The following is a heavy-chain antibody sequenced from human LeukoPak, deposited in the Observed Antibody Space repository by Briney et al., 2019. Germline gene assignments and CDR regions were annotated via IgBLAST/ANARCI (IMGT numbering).Heavy chain of an antibody. Sequence: ASVKVSCKASGYTFTSCYMHWVRQAPGQGLEWMGIINPSGGSTSYAQKFQGRVTMTRDASTSTVYMELSSLRSEDTAVYYCARELDDYGGNSPFDYWGQGTLVTVSS. J-gene: IGHJ4*02. CDR2: INPSGGST. CDR3: ARELDDYGGNSPFDY. CDR1: GYTFTSCY. D-gene: IGHD4-23*01. V-gene: IGHV1-46*01.